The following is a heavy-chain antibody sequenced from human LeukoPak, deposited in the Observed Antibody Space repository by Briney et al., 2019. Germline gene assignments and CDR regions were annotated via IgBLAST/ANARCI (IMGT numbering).Heavy chain of an antibody. D-gene: IGHD3-22*01. V-gene: IGHV5-51*01. CDR2: IYPGDSDT. J-gene: IGHJ6*03. CDR1: GYSFTSYW. Sequence: GESLKISCKGSGYSFTSYWIGWVRPMPGKGLEWMGIIYPGDSDTRYSPSFQGQVTISADKSISTAYLQWSSLKASDTAMYYCARISLPDSAYDSMDVWGKGTTVTVSS. CDR3: ARISLPDSAYDSMDV.